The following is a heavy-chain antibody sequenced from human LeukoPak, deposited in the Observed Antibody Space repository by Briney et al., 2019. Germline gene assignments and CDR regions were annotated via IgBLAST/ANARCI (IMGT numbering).Heavy chain of an antibody. CDR1: GASISSGGYY. D-gene: IGHD6-6*01. CDR3: ARMSSSPRFDY. J-gene: IGHJ4*02. CDR2: IYYSGST. V-gene: IGHV4-31*03. Sequence: SQTLSLTCSVSGASISSGGYYWSWLRQHPGEGLEWIVYIYYSGSTSYNPSLKSCVTISLDKCRNEFSLKLNSLTAADKAVYYCARMSSSPRFDYWGQGTLVTVSS.